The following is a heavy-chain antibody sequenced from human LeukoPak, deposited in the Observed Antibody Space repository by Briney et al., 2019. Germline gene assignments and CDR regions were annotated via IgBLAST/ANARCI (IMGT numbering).Heavy chain of an antibody. D-gene: IGHD3-22*01. CDR3: ATCGSGYYYYMDL. V-gene: IGHV1-24*01. CDR2: FDPEDGET. Sequence: ASVKVSCKVSGYTLTELSMHGVRQAPGKGLEWMGGFDPEDGETIYAQKFQGRVTMTEDTSTDTAYMELSSLRAEDTAVYYCATCGSGYYYYMDLWGKGTTVTVSS. J-gene: IGHJ6*03. CDR1: GYTLTELS.